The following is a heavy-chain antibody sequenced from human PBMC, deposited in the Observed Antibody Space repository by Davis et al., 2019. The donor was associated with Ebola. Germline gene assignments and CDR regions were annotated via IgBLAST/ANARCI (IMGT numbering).Heavy chain of an antibody. D-gene: IGHD4-17*01. CDR2: IYYSGTT. CDR3: ARHRTYYGDYKEGPHDS. J-gene: IGHJ4*02. CDR1: GYSIRSSNW. Sequence: SETLSLTCAVSGYSIRSSNWWGWIRQPPGKGLEWIGNIYYSGTTDYNPSLKSRVTMSLDTSKNQVSLKLSSVTAADTAVYYCARHRTYYGDYKEGPHDSWGQGTLVTVSS. V-gene: IGHV4-28*01.